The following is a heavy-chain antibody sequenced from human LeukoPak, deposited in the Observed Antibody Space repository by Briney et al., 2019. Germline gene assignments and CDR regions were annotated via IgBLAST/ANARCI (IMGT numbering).Heavy chain of an antibody. CDR3: ARVPVNIWENWFDP. Sequence: ASVKVSCKASGYTFNNFDIDWIRQAPGQGLEWMGSMTPKSGDTDLAQKFQGRVTMTRDTSLNTAYLAVSSLTSDDTAVYYCARVPVNIWENWFDPWGQGTLVTVSS. J-gene: IGHJ5*02. V-gene: IGHV1-8*02. D-gene: IGHD1-26*01. CDR1: GYTFNNFD. CDR2: MTPKSGDT.